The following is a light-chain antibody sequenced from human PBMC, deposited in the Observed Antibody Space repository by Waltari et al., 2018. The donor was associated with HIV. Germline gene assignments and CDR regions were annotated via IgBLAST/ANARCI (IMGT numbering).Light chain of an antibody. CDR3: QSYDNTLSGSRV. CDR2: GDS. Sequence: SVLMQPPSVSGAPGQRVTISCTGNTSNIGSNHDVHWYQHFPGTAPKLLIDGDSIRPAGVPDRFSGSKAGTSASLAITGLQAEDEGYYYCQSYDNTLSGSRVFGGGTKVTVL. J-gene: IGLJ3*02. CDR1: TSNIGSNHD. V-gene: IGLV1-40*01.